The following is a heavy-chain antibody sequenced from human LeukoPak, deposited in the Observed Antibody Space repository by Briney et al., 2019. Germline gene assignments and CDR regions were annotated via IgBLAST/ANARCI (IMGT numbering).Heavy chain of an antibody. CDR2: INPNSGGT. V-gene: IGHV1-2*02. J-gene: IGHJ6*03. CDR1: GYTFTGYY. CDR3: ARDTGMLRGNYYMDV. D-gene: IGHD3-10*01. Sequence: ASVKVSCKASGYTFTGYYIHWVRQAPGQGLEWMGWINPNSGGTNYAQKFQGRVTMTRDTSISTAYVELSRLTFDDTAVYYCARDTGMLRGNYYMDVWGKGTTVTVSS.